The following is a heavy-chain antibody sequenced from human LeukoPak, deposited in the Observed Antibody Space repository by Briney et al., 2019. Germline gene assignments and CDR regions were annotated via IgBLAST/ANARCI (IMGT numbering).Heavy chain of an antibody. J-gene: IGHJ4*02. V-gene: IGHV4-59*01. CDR3: ARESVNYYFDY. D-gene: IGHD1-7*01. CDR1: GGSISSYY. Sequence: TPSETLSLTCTVSGGSISSYYWSWIRQPPGKGLEWIGYIYYSGSTNYNPSLKSRVTISVDTSKNQFSLKLSSVTAADTAVYYCARESVNYYFDYWGQGTLVTVSS. CDR2: IYYSGST.